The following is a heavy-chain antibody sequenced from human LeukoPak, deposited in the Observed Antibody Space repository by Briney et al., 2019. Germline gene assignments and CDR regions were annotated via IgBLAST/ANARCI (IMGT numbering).Heavy chain of an antibody. CDR1: GFTFSSYW. CDR2: IKQDGSEK. J-gene: IGHJ4*02. D-gene: IGHD3-16*02. Sequence: GGSLRLSCEASGFTFSSYWMSWVRQAPGKGPEWVANIKQDGSEKYYVDSVKGRFTISRDNAKNSLYLQMNSLRAEDTAVYYCARDSVYDYVWGSYRYIRYWGQGTLVTVSS. CDR3: ARDSVYDYVWGSYRYIRY. V-gene: IGHV3-7*01.